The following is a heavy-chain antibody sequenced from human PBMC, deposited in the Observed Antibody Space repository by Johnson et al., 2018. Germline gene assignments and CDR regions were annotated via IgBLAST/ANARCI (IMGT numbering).Heavy chain of an antibody. D-gene: IGHD3-16*01. CDR2: INSDGSST. Sequence: VQLQESGGGLVQPGGSLRLSCAASGFTFSSYWMHWVRQAPGKGLVWVSRINSDGSSTSYAESVKGRFTNSRDNAKNTLYLQMNSLRAEDTAGYYCARDEEGRLPEYVQHLGQGAMVTVSS. CDR1: GFTFSSYW. CDR3: ARDEEGRLPEYVQH. J-gene: IGHJ1*01. V-gene: IGHV3-74*01.